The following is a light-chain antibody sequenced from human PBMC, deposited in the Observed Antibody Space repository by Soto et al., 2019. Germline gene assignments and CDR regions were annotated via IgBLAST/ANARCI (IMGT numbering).Light chain of an antibody. V-gene: IGKV3-20*01. CDR2: GAS. CDR1: QSVSSRS. Sequence: EIGLTQSPGTLSLSPGERATLSCRASQSVSSRSFAWYQQKPGQAPRLLIYGASSRANGIPGRFSGSESGTDFTLTISRREPEDCAVDYCQQYGSSSWTCGKGTKVDSK. J-gene: IGKJ1*01. CDR3: QQYGSSSWT.